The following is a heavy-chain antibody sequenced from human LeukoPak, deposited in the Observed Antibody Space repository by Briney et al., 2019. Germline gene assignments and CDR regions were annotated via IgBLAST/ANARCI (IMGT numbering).Heavy chain of an antibody. J-gene: IGHJ5*02. V-gene: IGHV3-30*02. CDR1: GFTFSSYG. Sequence: GGSLRLSCAASGFTFSSYGMSWVRQAPGKGLEWVAFIRCDGSNKYYADSVKGRFTISRDNSKNTLYLQMNSLRAEDTAVYYCAKDRGDWFDPWGQGTLVTVSS. CDR3: AKDRGDWFDP. CDR2: IRCDGSNK.